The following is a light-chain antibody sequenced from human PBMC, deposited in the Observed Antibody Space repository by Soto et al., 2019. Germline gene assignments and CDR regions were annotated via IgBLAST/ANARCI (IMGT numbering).Light chain of an antibody. J-gene: IGKJ1*01. CDR1: QDISDY. CDR3: QKYNSAPRT. Sequence: DIQMTQSPSSLSASVGDRVTITCRASQDISDYLVWYQQQPGKVPKLLIYAASALQSGVPSRFSGSGSGTDFTLTITSPQPEDVATYYCQKYNSAPRTFGQGTKVDIK. V-gene: IGKV1-27*01. CDR2: AAS.